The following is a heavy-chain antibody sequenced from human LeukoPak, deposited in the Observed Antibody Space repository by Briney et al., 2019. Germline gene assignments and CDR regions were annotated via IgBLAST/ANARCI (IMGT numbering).Heavy chain of an antibody. CDR1: GSTFSTYG. Sequence: PGGSLRLSCAASGSTFSTYGMHWVRQAPGRGLEWVAFIRFDGGDDNYAESVKGRITISRDNSKNTVYLQMNSLRVEDTAVYYCAKEGTAQTYYHYCYMDVWGKGTTVSVSS. D-gene: IGHD3-10*01. V-gene: IGHV3-30*02. J-gene: IGHJ6*03. CDR3: AKEGTAQTYYHYCYMDV. CDR2: IRFDGGDD.